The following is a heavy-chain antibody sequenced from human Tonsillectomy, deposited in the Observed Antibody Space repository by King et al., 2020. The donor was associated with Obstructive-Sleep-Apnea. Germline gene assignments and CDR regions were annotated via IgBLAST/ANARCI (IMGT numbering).Heavy chain of an antibody. D-gene: IGHD2-2*01. J-gene: IGHJ4*02. CDR1: GYKFSHFG. CDR2: INIYNGNT. CDR3: ARDQMPGDY. Sequence: VQLVQSGAEVKKPGASVKVSCKTSGYKFSHFGISWVRQAPGQGLEWMGWINIYNGNTKYVQKFQGRVTMTSDTSASTAYMELRSLTSDDTAIYYCARDQMPGDYWGQGTLVTVSS. V-gene: IGHV1-18*01.